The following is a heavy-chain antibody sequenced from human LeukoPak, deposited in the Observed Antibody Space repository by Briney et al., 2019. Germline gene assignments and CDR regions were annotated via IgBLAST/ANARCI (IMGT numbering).Heavy chain of an antibody. CDR2: IGTAGDT. D-gene: IGHD3-22*01. CDR1: GFTFSSYD. V-gene: IGHV3-13*01. Sequence: GGSLRLSCAASGFTFSSYDMHWVRQATGKGLEWVSAIGTAGDTYYPGSVKGRFTISRENAKNSLYLQMNSLRAGDTAVYYCARAKVYYDSSGYYLFDYWGQGTLVTVSS. CDR3: ARAKVYYDSSGYYLFDY. J-gene: IGHJ4*02.